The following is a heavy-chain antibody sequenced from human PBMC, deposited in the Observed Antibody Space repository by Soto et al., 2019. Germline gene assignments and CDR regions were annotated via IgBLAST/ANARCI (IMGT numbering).Heavy chain of an antibody. CDR1: GFTFSSYW. CDR3: ARATGNWYSGSYYFDY. V-gene: IGHV3-74*01. CDR2: INSDGSST. D-gene: IGHD1-26*01. Sequence: GGSLRLSCAASGFTFSSYWMHWVRQAPGKGLEWVSRINSDGSSTSYADSVKGRFTISRDNAKNTLYLQMNSLRAEDTAVYYCARATGNWYSGSYYFDYWGQGTLVTVSS. J-gene: IGHJ4*02.